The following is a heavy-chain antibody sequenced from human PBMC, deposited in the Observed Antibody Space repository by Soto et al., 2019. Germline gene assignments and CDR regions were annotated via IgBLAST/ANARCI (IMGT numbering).Heavy chain of an antibody. CDR1: GFTFTAYA. J-gene: IGHJ5*02. V-gene: IGHV3-30*04. CDR2: ISYDGRNQ. CDR3: ARDLIRGDNHWIDP. D-gene: IGHD3-10*01. Sequence: QVQLVESGGGVVQPGRSLRLSCAASGFTFTAYALYWVRQAPGKGLEWVAVISYDGRNQYYADSVKGRFTISRDNSKNTLCLQVSSLRPDDTAVYYCARDLIRGDNHWIDPWGQGTLVTVSS.